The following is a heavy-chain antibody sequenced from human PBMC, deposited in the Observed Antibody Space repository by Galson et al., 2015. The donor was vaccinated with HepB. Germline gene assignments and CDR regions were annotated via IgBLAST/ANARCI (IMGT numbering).Heavy chain of an antibody. J-gene: IGHJ3*02. CDR1: GYSFTSYW. CDR3: AIRDRPDYDYVWGRGPGAFDI. D-gene: IGHD3-16*01. V-gene: IGHV5-10-1*01. Sequence: QSGAEVKKPGESLKISCKGSGYSFTSYWIGWVRQMPGKGLEWMGRIDPSDSYTNYSPSFQGHVTISADKSISTAYLQWSSLKASDTAMYYCAIRDRPDYDYVWGRGPGAFDIWGQGTMVTVSS. CDR2: IDPSDSYT.